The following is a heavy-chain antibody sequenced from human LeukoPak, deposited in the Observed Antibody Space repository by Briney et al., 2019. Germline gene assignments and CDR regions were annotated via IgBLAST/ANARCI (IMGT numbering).Heavy chain of an antibody. CDR2: IIPIFGTA. V-gene: IGHV1-69*13. J-gene: IGHJ6*02. CDR1: GGTFSSYA. CDR3: ARLGPYCSSTSCYNGMDV. Sequence: SVKVSCKASGGTFSSYAISWVRQAPGQGLEWMGGIIPIFGTANYAQKFQGRVTITADESTSTAYMELSSLRSEDTAVYYCARLGPYCSSTSCYNGMDVWGQGTTVTVSS. D-gene: IGHD2-2*02.